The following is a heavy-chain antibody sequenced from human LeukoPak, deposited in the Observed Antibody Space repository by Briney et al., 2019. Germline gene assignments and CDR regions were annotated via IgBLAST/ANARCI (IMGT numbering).Heavy chain of an antibody. CDR1: GFTFSSYS. J-gene: IGHJ4*02. CDR3: AKGATYYYDSSAHLDY. Sequence: GGSLRLSCAASGFTFSSYSMNWVRQAPGKGLEWVSYISSSSSTIYYADSVKGRFTISRDNAENSLYLQMNSLRAEDMALYYCAKGATYYYDSSAHLDYWGQGTLVTVSS. CDR2: ISSSSSTI. V-gene: IGHV3-48*01. D-gene: IGHD3-22*01.